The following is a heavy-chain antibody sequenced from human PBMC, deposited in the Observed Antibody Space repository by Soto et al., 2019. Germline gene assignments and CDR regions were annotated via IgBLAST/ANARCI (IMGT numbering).Heavy chain of an antibody. CDR3: ARGPSGCSSTSCYFDY. Sequence: AASVKVSCKASGYTFTSYGISWVRQAPGQGLEWMGWISAYNGNTNYAQKLQGRVTMTTDTSTSIVYMELRSLRSDDTAVYYCARGPSGCSSTSCYFDYWGQGTLVTVSS. CDR2: ISAYNGNT. CDR1: GYTFTSYG. D-gene: IGHD2-2*01. V-gene: IGHV1-18*01. J-gene: IGHJ4*02.